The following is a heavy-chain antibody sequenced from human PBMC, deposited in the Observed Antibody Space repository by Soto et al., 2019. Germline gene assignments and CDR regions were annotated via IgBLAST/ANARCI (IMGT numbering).Heavy chain of an antibody. V-gene: IGHV3-9*01. CDR3: AKVGSSGWYVYFQH. CDR2: ISWNSGSI. Sequence: GGSLRLSCAASGFTFDVYAMHWVRQAPGKGLEWVSGISWNSGSIGYADSVKGRFTISRDNAKNSLYLQMNSLRAEDTALYYCAKVGSSGWYVYFQHWGQGT. J-gene: IGHJ1*01. CDR1: GFTFDVYA. D-gene: IGHD6-19*01.